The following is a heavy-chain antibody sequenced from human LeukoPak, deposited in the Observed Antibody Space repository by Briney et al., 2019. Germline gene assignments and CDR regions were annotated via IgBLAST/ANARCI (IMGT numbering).Heavy chain of an antibody. D-gene: IGHD3-10*01. V-gene: IGHV1-18*01. CDR1: GYTFTSYG. CDR2: ISAYNGNT. Sequence: ASVKVSCKASGYTFTSYGISWVRQAPGQGLEWMGWISAYNGNTNYAQKLQGRVTMTRDTSISTAYMELGSVRSEDTAIYYCARGVNSSPGNWFDPWGQGTLVTVSS. CDR3: ARGVNSSPGNWFDP. J-gene: IGHJ5*02.